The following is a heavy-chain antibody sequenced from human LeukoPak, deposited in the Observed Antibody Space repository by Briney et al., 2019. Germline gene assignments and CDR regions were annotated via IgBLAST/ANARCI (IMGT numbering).Heavy chain of an antibody. CDR2: IYSSGST. Sequence: PSETLSLTCTVSGGSISGSNYYWGWIRQPPGKGLEWIGNIYSSGSTYYNASLQSRVTISIDTSKNQFSLRLNSVTAADTAMYYCAKSGGYGLIDYWGQGTRVTVSS. D-gene: IGHD1-26*01. V-gene: IGHV4-39*01. J-gene: IGHJ4*02. CDR1: GGSISGSNYY. CDR3: AKSGGYGLIDY.